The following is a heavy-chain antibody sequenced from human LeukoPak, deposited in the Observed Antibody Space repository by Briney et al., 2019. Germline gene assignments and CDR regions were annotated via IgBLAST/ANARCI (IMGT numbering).Heavy chain of an antibody. CDR3: ARSYFGSGTFNGFDY. D-gene: IGHD3-10*01. CDR2: IYHSGST. V-gene: IGHV4-59*12. CDR1: GGSISSYY. J-gene: IGHJ4*02. Sequence: SETLSLTCTVSGGSISSYYWSWIRQPPGKGLEWIGSIYHSGSTYYNPSLKSRVTISVDKSKNQFSLNLNSVSAADTAVYYCARSYFGSGTFNGFDYWGQGTLVTVSS.